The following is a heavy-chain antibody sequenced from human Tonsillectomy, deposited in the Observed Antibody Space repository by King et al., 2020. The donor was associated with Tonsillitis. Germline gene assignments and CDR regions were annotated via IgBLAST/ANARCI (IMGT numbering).Heavy chain of an antibody. CDR3: ASAYYYDSIGYSYYYYGMDV. CDR2: ISYDGSNK. D-gene: IGHD3-22*01. Sequence: VQLVESGGGVVQPGRSLRLSCAASGVTFSTYAMHWVRQAPGKGLEWVAVISYDGSNKYYADSVKGRFTISRDNSKNTLYLQMNSLRAEDTAVYYCASAYYYDSIGYSYYYYGMDVWGQGTTVTVSS. V-gene: IGHV3-30*04. J-gene: IGHJ6*02. CDR1: GVTFSTYA.